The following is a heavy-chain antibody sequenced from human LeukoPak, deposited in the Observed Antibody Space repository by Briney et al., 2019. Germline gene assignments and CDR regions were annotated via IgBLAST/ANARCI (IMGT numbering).Heavy chain of an antibody. V-gene: IGHV3-66*01. CDR3: ARAARYYIDY. Sequence: GGSLRLSCAASGFTVSSNYMSWVRQAPGKGLEWVSVIYSGGSTYYADSVKGRFTISRDNSKNTLYLQMNNLRAEDTAVYYCARAARYYIDYWGQGTLVTVSS. D-gene: IGHD2-2*02. J-gene: IGHJ4*02. CDR2: IYSGGST. CDR1: GFTVSSNY.